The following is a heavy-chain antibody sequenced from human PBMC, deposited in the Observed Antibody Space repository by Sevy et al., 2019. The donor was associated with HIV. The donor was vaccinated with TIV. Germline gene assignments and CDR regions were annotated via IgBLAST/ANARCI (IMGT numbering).Heavy chain of an antibody. Sequence: ASVKVSCKVSGYTLTKLSMHWVRQAPGKGLQWMGGFDPEDGKTIYAQKLQGRVTMTEDTSTDTAYMELSSLRSEDTAVYYCATLDFWSDYPLYGMDVWGQGTTVTVSS. CDR1: GYTLTKLS. V-gene: IGHV1-24*01. J-gene: IGHJ6*02. CDR2: FDPEDGKT. D-gene: IGHD3-3*01. CDR3: ATLDFWSDYPLYGMDV.